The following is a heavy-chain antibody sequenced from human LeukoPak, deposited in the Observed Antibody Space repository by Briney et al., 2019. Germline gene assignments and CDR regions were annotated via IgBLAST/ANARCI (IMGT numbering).Heavy chain of an antibody. CDR1: GYTFTSYG. Sequence: ASVKVSCKASGYTFTSYGISWVRQAPGQGLEWMGWISAYSGNTNYAQKLQGRVTMTTDTSTSTAYMELRSLRSDDTAVYYCARDRNIGGYYYYGMDVWGQGTTVTVSS. J-gene: IGHJ6*02. V-gene: IGHV1-18*01. D-gene: IGHD1-26*01. CDR2: ISAYSGNT. CDR3: ARDRNIGGYYYYGMDV.